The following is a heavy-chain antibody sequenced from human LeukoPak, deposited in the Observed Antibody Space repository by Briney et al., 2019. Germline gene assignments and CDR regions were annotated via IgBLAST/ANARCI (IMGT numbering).Heavy chain of an antibody. J-gene: IGHJ5*02. CDR3: ARDLMVATRHNWFDP. CDR1: GGTFSSYT. Sequence: SVKVSCKASGGTFSSYTISWVRQAPGQGLEWMGRIIPTLGIANYAQKFQGRVTITADKSTSTAYMELSSLRSEDTAVYYCARDLMVATRHNWFDPWGQGTLVTVSS. D-gene: IGHD5-12*01. V-gene: IGHV1-69*04. CDR2: IIPTLGIA.